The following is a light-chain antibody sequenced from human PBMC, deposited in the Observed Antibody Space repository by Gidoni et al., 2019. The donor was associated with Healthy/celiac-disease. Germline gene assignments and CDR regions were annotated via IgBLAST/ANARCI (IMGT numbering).Light chain of an antibody. Sequence: DIELTQSPATLSLSPGESATLPCKASQSVSSYLACYHQKPGQPPRHLIFDASNRATGIPASFSGSGSGTDFTPTISSLEPEDVAVYYCQQRCNWPPLTFGQGTRLEIK. CDR2: DAS. CDR3: QQRCNWPPLT. J-gene: IGKJ5*01. CDR1: QSVSSY. V-gene: IGKV3-11*01.